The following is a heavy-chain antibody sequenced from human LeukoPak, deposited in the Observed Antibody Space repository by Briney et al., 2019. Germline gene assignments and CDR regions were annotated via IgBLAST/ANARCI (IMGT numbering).Heavy chain of an antibody. CDR2: INHSGST. Sequence: SETLSLTCAVYGGSFSGYYWSWIRQPPGKGLEWIGEINHSGSTNYNPSLKSRVTISVDTSKNQFSLKLSSVTAADTAVYYCARVQRRITMIVVVGSYYFDYWGQGTLVTVSS. V-gene: IGHV4-34*01. CDR1: GGSFSGYY. CDR3: ARVQRRITMIVVVGSYYFDY. D-gene: IGHD3-22*01. J-gene: IGHJ4*02.